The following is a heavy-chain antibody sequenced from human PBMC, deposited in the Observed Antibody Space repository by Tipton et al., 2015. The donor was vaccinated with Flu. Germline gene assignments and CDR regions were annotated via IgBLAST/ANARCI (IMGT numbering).Heavy chain of an antibody. D-gene: IGHD7-27*01. J-gene: IGHJ4*02. CDR1: GFTFSSSW. CDR3: ASLTGDDY. CDR2: IKQDGSEK. Sequence: SLRLSCAASGFTFSSSWMSWVRQAPGKGLEWVANIKQDGSEKYYVDSVKGRFTISRDNAKNSLYLQLNSLRAEDTAVYYCASLTGDDYWGQGNLVTVSS. V-gene: IGHV3-7*01.